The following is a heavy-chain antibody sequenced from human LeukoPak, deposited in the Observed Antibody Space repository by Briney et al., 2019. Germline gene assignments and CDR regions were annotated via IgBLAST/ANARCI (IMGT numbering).Heavy chain of an antibody. V-gene: IGHV3-30*02. J-gene: IGHJ4*02. Sequence: NKYYADSVKGRFTISRDNSKNTLYLQMNSLRAEDTAVYYCAKEGPAFMITFGGVIAYFDYWGQGTLVTVSS. CDR2: NK. D-gene: IGHD3-16*02. CDR3: AKEGPAFMITFGGVIAYFDY.